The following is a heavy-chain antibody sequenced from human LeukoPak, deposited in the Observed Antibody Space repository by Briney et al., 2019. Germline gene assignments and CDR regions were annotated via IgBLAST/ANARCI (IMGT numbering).Heavy chain of an antibody. Sequence: ASVRVSCKASGYTFTNYGISWVRQAPGQGLEWMGWISAYNGDTNYTQKLQGRVTITTDTSTSTAYMERRSLRSDDTAVYYCAREEYYDFWSGYYWRGKPNYGMDVWGQGTTVTVSS. V-gene: IGHV1-18*01. CDR1: GYTFTNYG. CDR3: AREEYYDFWSGYYWRGKPNYGMDV. CDR2: ISAYNGDT. J-gene: IGHJ6*02. D-gene: IGHD3-3*01.